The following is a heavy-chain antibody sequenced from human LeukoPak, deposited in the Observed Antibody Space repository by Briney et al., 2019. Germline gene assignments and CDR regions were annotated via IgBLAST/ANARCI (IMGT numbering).Heavy chain of an antibody. CDR1: GFTFSCYS. CDR3: ARSVLEEWTRGSYYYYYYMDD. CDR2: ISSSSSYI. V-gene: IGHV3-21*01. J-gene: IGHJ6*03. D-gene: IGHD3-16*01. Sequence: GGSLRLSCAASGFTFSCYSMNWVRQAPGKGLEWVSSISSSSSYIYYADSVKGRFTISRDNAKNSLYLQMNSLRAEDTAVYYCARSVLEEWTRGSYYYYYYMDDWGKGTTVTVSS.